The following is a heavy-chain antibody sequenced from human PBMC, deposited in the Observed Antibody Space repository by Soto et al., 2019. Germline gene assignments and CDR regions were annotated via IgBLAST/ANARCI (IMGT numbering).Heavy chain of an antibody. Sequence: GGSLRLSCTASGLPHSSFAMMWVRQAPGKGLECVSGIYGSGRGIEYADSVKGRFTISRDNSKNTVYLQMTDLRTDDTAVYYCAKDAVYNDGLWLMDHWGQGTQVTVSS. J-gene: IGHJ4*02. CDR2: IYGSGRGI. CDR3: AKDAVYNDGLWLMDH. D-gene: IGHD2-21*01. CDR1: GLPHSSFA. V-gene: IGHV3-23*05.